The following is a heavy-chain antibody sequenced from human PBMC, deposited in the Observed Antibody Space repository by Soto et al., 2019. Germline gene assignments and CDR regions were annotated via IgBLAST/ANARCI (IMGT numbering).Heavy chain of an antibody. CDR1: GGSFTSNNW. CDR3: ASRDPGSSVDY. J-gene: IGHJ4*02. V-gene: IGHV4-4*02. D-gene: IGHD5-12*01. Sequence: WETLSLTCSVSGGSFTSNNWWTWVRHPPGQGLEWFGEIYRTGSTNYNQSLKSRVTISLEKSENHFSLKVACLTAADTAVYYCASRDPGSSVDYWGQGTLVTVSS. CDR2: IYRTGST.